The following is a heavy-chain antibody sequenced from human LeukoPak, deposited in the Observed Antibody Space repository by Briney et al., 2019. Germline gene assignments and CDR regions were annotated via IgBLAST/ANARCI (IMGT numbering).Heavy chain of an antibody. CDR2: IIPILGIA. Sequence: ASVKVSCKASGGTFSSYAISWVRQAPGQGLKWMGRIIPILGIANYAQKFQGRVTITADKSTSTAYMELSSLRPEDTAVYYCARLMKVPGIAAAGTGIDAFDIWGQGTMVTVSS. CDR1: GGTFSSYA. D-gene: IGHD6-13*01. CDR3: ARLMKVPGIAAAGTGIDAFDI. V-gene: IGHV1-69*04. J-gene: IGHJ3*02.